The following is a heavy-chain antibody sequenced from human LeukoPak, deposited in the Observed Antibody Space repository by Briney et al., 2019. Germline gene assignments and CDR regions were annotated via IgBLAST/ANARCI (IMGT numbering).Heavy chain of an antibody. D-gene: IGHD3-22*01. CDR1: GGSISSGSYY. CDR3: ARSSGYYRNWFDP. V-gene: IGHV4-30-4*08. Sequence: SETLSLTCTVSGGSISSGSYYWSWIRQPPGKGLEWIGYIYYSGSTYYNPSLKSRVTISVDTSKNQFSLKLSSVTAADTAVYYCARSSGYYRNWFDPWGQGTLVTVSS. CDR2: IYYSGST. J-gene: IGHJ5*02.